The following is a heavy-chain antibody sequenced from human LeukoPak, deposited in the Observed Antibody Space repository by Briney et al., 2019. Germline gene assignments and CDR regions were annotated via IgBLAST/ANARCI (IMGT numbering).Heavy chain of an antibody. J-gene: IGHJ3*02. Sequence: SETLSLTCTVSGGSISGYYWSWIRQPAGKGLEWIGRIYTSGSTNYNPSLKSRVTMSVDTSKNQFSLKLSSVTAADTAVYYCARIAVAGRGDAFDIWGQGTMVTVSS. CDR1: GGSISGYY. CDR3: ARIAVAGRGDAFDI. V-gene: IGHV4-4*07. D-gene: IGHD6-19*01. CDR2: IYTSGST.